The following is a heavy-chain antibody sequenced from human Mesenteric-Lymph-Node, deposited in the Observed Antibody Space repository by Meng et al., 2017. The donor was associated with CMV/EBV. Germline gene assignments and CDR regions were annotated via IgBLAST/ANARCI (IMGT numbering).Heavy chain of an antibody. CDR3: ARDTPTYCTSFTCYHDYYYGMDV. J-gene: IGHJ6*02. Sequence: GGSLRLSCAASGFTFSSYAMHWVRQAPGKGLEWVSYISSSGSTIYYADSVKGRFTISRDNAKNSLYLQMNSLRAEDTAAYYCARDTPTYCTSFTCYHDYYYGMDVWGQGTTVTVSS. V-gene: IGHV3-48*04. CDR1: GFTFSSYA. D-gene: IGHD2-2*01. CDR2: ISSSGSTI.